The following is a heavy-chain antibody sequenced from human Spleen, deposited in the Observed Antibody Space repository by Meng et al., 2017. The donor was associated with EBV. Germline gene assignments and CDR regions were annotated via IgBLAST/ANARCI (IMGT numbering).Heavy chain of an antibody. D-gene: IGHD6-6*01. Sequence: QGQLVQSGSDLKKPGASVKVSCKASGYSFTNYAMNWVRQAPGQGLEWMGWINTNTGNPTYAPGFTGRFVFSLDTSVSTAYLQINSLKTEDTAVYYCARELGWYFLFWGRGTLVTVSS. CDR1: GYSFTNYA. V-gene: IGHV7-4-1*02. J-gene: IGHJ2*01. CDR3: ARELGWYFLF. CDR2: INTNTGNP.